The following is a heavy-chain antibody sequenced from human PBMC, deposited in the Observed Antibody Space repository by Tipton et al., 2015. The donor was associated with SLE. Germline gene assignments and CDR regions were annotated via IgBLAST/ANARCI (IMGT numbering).Heavy chain of an antibody. J-gene: IGHJ4*02. CDR3: ARQYYCGPGSCPMGY. CDR1: GGSVSSSSKY. V-gene: IGHV4-39*07. D-gene: IGHD3-10*01. Sequence: TLSLTCTVSGGSVSSSSKYWAWIRPPPGKGLEWIGSIYYTGSTYYNPSLKSRVTMSVDTSKNQFSLRLSSVTAADTAVYYCARQYYCGPGSCPMGYWGQGTLVSVSS. CDR2: IYYTGST.